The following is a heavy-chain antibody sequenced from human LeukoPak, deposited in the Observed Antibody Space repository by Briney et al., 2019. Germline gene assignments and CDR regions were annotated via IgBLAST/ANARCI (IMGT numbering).Heavy chain of an antibody. D-gene: IGHD3-10*01. J-gene: IGHJ4*02. Sequence: SQTLSLTCTVSGGTLSSGRYYWSWVRQPPGEGLEWIGYIYYSGSTNYNPSLKSRVTISVDTSKSQFSLKLSSVTAAETAVYYCARGGVYGSGRAYFDYWGQGALVTVSS. CDR3: ARGGVYGSGRAYFDY. V-gene: IGHV4-61*01. CDR2: IYYSGST. CDR1: GGTLSSGRYY.